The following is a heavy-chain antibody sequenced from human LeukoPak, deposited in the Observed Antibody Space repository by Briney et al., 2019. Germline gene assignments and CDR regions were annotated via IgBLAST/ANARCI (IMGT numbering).Heavy chain of an antibody. D-gene: IGHD5-12*01. CDR1: GFTVSGNY. J-gene: IGHJ4*02. CDR3: ARDFSGYDYNFDY. Sequence: GGSLRLSCAASGFTVSGNYMSWVRQAPGKGLEWVSFISSSSSYMYYADSVKGRFTISRDNTKKSLYLQMNSLRAEDTAVYYCARDFSGYDYNFDYWGQGTLVTVSS. CDR2: ISSSSSYM. V-gene: IGHV3-21*01.